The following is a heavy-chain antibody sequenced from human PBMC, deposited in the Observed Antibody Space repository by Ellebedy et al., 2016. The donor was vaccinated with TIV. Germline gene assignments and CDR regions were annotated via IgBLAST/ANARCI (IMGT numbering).Heavy chain of an antibody. D-gene: IGHD6-6*01. CDR3: ARTPRIAARYPYEY. Sequence: ASVKVSXKASGYTFTIYYLHWVRQAPGQRLEWMGIINPSDGDTRYAQKFQGRVTMTRDTSTSRVYMELSSLRSDDAAVYYCARTPRIAARYPYEYWGQGTLVTVSS. J-gene: IGHJ4*02. CDR1: GYTFTIYY. V-gene: IGHV1-46*01. CDR2: INPSDGDT.